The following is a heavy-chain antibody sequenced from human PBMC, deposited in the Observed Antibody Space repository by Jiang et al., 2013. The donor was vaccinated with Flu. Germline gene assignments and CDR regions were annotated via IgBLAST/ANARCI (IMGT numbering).Heavy chain of an antibody. Sequence: TLSLTCTVSGGSISSYYWSWIRQPPGKGLEWIGYIYYSGSTNXNPSLKSRVTISVDTSKNQFSLKLSSVTAADTAVYYCARMNLLGHFDYWGQGTLVTVSS. J-gene: IGHJ4*02. CDR1: GGSISSYY. V-gene: IGHV4-59*01. CDR3: ARMNLLGHFDY. D-gene: IGHD7-27*01. CDR2: IYYSGST.